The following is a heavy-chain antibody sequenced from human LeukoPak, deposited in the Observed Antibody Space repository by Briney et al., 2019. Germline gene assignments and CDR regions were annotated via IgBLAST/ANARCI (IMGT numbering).Heavy chain of an antibody. CDR2: IYYSGST. CDR1: GFTFSSYG. CDR3: ARDQSDSGHFDY. Sequence: GSLRLSCAASGFTFSSYGMHWVRQAPGKGLEWIGYIYYSGSTNYNPSLKSRVTISVDTSKNQFSLKLSSVTAADTAVYYCARDQSDSGHFDYWGQGTLVTVSS. J-gene: IGHJ4*02. D-gene: IGHD3-22*01. V-gene: IGHV4-59*01.